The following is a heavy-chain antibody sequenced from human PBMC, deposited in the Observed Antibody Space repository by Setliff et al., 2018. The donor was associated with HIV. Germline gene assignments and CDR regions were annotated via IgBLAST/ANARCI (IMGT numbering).Heavy chain of an antibody. V-gene: IGHV4-39*07. CDR1: GGSISSSSYY. CDR2: IYYSGST. Sequence: SETLSLTCTVSGGSISSSSYYWGWIRQPPGKGLEWIGSIYYSGSTYYNPSLKSRVTISIDTSKNQFSLRLTSVTAADTAVYYCARRGYSYAVFDYWGQGTLVTVSS. D-gene: IGHD5-18*01. J-gene: IGHJ4*02. CDR3: ARRGYSYAVFDY.